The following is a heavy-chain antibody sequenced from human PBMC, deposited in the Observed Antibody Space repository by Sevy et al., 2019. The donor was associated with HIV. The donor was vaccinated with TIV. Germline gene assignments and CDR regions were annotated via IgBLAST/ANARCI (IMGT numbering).Heavy chain of an antibody. CDR2: TYYRSKWYN. CDR1: GDSVSSSSAA. V-gene: IGHV6-1*01. Sequence: QSQTLSLTCAISGDSVSSSSAAWNWFRQSPSRGLEWLGRTYYRSKWYNNYAVSVKSRVTINPDTSENQFSLHLNSVTPEDTAVYFCARGDELDSYYYGMDVWGQGTTVTVSS. J-gene: IGHJ6*02. CDR3: ARGDELDSYYYGMDV. D-gene: IGHD1-1*01.